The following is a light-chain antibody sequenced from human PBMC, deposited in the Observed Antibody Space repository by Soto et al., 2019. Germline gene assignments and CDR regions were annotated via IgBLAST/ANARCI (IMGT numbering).Light chain of an antibody. J-gene: IGKJ4*01. CDR3: QQRSNWPPVT. CDR2: DAS. CDR1: QSVSSY. Sequence: EIVLTQSPATLSLSPGERATLSCRASQSVSSYLAWYQQKPGQAPRLLIYDASNRATGIPARFSGSGSGTDLTLTISSLEPEDFAIYYCQQRSNWPPVTFGGGTKGEIK. V-gene: IGKV3-11*01.